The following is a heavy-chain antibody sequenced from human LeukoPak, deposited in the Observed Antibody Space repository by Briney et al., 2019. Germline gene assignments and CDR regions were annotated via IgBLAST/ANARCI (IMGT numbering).Heavy chain of an antibody. V-gene: IGHV4-30-2*01. CDR3: AREYYGSGNSSPSHSDY. CDR2: IYHSGST. CDR1: GGSISSGGYS. J-gene: IGHJ4*02. Sequence: TLSLTCAVSGGSISSGGYSWSWIRQPPGKGLEWIGYIYHSGSTYYNPSLKSRVTISVDTSKNQFSLKLSSVTAADTAVYYCAREYYGSGNSSPSHSDYWGQGTLVTVSS. D-gene: IGHD3-10*01.